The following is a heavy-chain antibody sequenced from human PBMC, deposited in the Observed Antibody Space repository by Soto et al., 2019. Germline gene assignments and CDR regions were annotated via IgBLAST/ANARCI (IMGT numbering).Heavy chain of an antibody. Sequence: TLTLTCTFSGFSLTSGVVGVGWIRQPPGEALEWLALIYWNDEQYYSPSLRNRLTIIRDTSKNQVVLTMTNMDPVDTATYYCAHRLPGPSGYDVWGQGTTVTVSS. CDR2: IYWNDEQ. D-gene: IGHD6-13*01. J-gene: IGHJ6*02. CDR3: AHRLPGPSGYDV. V-gene: IGHV2-5*01. CDR1: GFSLTSGVVG.